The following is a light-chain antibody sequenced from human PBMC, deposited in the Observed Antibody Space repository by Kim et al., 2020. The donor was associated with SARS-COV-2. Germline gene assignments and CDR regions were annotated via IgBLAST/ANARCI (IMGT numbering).Light chain of an antibody. CDR3: QQFSSFSPTWT. V-gene: IGKV1-5*02. Sequence: VGDRVTLICRASQRIGNWLAWYQQKPGQAPKLLISDASSLESGVPSRFSGSRSGTEFTLTINNLQPDDFATYYCQQFSSFSPTWTFGQGTKVDIK. CDR2: DAS. J-gene: IGKJ1*01. CDR1: QRIGNW.